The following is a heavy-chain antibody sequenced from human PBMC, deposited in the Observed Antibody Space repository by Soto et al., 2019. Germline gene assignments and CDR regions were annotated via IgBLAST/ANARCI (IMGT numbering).Heavy chain of an antibody. Sequence: ASVKVSCKASGYIFTSYYVHWVRQAPGQGLEWMGLINPSGGTTNYAQKFQGRVTMTRDTSTSTVYMELSSLRSEDTAVYYCARVGDSSGYYFGVYYYYGMDVWGQETTVTVSS. D-gene: IGHD3-22*01. V-gene: IGHV1-46*01. CDR2: INPSGGTT. CDR1: GYIFTSYY. CDR3: ARVGDSSGYYFGVYYYYGMDV. J-gene: IGHJ6*02.